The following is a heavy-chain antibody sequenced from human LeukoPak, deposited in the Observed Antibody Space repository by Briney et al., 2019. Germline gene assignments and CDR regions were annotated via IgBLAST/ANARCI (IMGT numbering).Heavy chain of an antibody. J-gene: IGHJ4*02. CDR1: GFTFSSYW. CDR2: INTDGSST. V-gene: IGHV3-74*01. Sequence: PGGSLRLSCAASGFTFSSYWMHWVRQAPGKGLVWVSAINTDGSSTNYADSVKGRFTISRDNAKNTLYLQMNSLRAEDTALYYCTRGFRAGVDYWGQGTLVTVSS. CDR3: TRGFRAGVDY.